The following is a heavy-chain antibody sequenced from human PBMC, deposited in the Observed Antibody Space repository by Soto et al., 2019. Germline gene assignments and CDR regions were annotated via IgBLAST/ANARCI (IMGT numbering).Heavy chain of an antibody. CDR1: GFRFSSYW. J-gene: IGHJ6*02. CDR2: IKQDGNEK. CDR3: ARASIYYGMDV. V-gene: IGHV3-7*01. Sequence: GGSLRLSCAASGFRFSSYWMSWVRQAPGKGLEWVANIKQDGNEKYYVDSVKGRFTISRDNVKNSLYLQMNSLRAEDTAVYYCARASIYYGMDVWGQGTTVTVSS. D-gene: IGHD6-6*01.